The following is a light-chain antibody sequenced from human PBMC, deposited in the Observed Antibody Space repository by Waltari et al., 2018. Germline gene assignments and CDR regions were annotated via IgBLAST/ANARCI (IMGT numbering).Light chain of an antibody. CDR1: QSIGDY. Sequence: DIQMTQSPSSLSASVGDRVTITCRASQSIGDYLNWYQQRPGKAPKLLMYAASSLQSGVPSRFSGSRSGTDFILTISSLQPEDFATYSCQQSYTTPWTFGQGTKVEI. J-gene: IGKJ1*01. CDR3: QQSYTTPWT. CDR2: AAS. V-gene: IGKV1-39*01.